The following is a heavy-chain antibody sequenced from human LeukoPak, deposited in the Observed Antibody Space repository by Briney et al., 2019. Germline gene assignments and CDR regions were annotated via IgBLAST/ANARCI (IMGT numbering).Heavy chain of an antibody. V-gene: IGHV1-18*01. CDR1: GYTFTSYG. CDR3: ARATMVRGVIIPEAFDI. Sequence: ASVKVSCKASGYTFTSYGISWVRQAPGQGLEWMGWVSAYNGNTNYAQKLQGRVTMTTDTSTSTAYMELRSLRSDDTAVYYCARATMVRGVIIPEAFDIWGQGTMVTVSS. J-gene: IGHJ3*02. D-gene: IGHD3-10*01. CDR2: VSAYNGNT.